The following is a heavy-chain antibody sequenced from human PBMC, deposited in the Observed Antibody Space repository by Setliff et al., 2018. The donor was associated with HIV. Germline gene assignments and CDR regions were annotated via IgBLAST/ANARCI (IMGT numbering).Heavy chain of an antibody. CDR1: GFTLTNHF. J-gene: IGHJ5*02. V-gene: IGHV1-2*02. D-gene: IGHD2-2*01. CDR2: INPNNGGT. Sequence: ASVKVSCKASGFTLTNHFIHWVRQAPGQGLEWMGWINPNNGGTNYAQKFQGRVTITTDESTSTAYMELSGLRSEDTAVYYCARDFGGYCSSMSCPGLFDPWGQGTLVTVSS. CDR3: ARDFGGYCSSMSCPGLFDP.